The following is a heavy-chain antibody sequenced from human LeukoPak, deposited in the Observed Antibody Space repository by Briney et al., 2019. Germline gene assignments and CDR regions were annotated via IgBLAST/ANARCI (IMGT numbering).Heavy chain of an antibody. CDR1: GITFSSFG. CDR2: FRSTCGTP. V-gene: IGHV3-23*01. CDR3: AKNGDRGAYCSGGSCYPYYYYNMDV. D-gene: IGHD2-15*01. Sequence: GSLRLLCSASGITFSSFGMGLGRPGSGEGPGWVSAFRSTCGTPYYADSVKGRFTISRDNSKNTLYLQMNSLRAEDTAIYYCAKNGDRGAYCSGGSCYPYYYYNMDVWGKGTTVTVSS. J-gene: IGHJ6*03.